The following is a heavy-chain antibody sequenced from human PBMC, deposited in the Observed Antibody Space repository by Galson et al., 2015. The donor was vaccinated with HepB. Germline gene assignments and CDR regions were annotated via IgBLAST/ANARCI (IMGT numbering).Heavy chain of an antibody. V-gene: IGHV1-69*13. CDR3: ARGGLVVSVGGKRLAEVAFDI. J-gene: IGHJ3*02. D-gene: IGHD4-23*01. CDR2: ISPMFATT. Sequence: SVKVSCKASGGTFSSYAISWVRQAPGQGLEWMGGISPMFATTNYAQQFQGRATFTADESTSTAYMDLSSLRSEDTAVYYCARGGLVVSVGGKRLAEVAFDIWGQGTMVTVSS. CDR1: GGTFSSYA.